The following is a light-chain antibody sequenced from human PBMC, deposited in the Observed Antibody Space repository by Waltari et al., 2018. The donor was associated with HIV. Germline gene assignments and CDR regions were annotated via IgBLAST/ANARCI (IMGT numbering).Light chain of an antibody. CDR1: QDISGS. Sequence: DIQMTQSPSSLSASVGDRVTITCRASQDISGSLTWFQQKPGKAPKPLIYPASTLRSGVPSKFSGSASGTDFTLTISSLQPDDFATYYCQQYKSYPFTFGGGTKVEI. CDR2: PAS. J-gene: IGKJ4*01. CDR3: QQYKSYPFT. V-gene: IGKV1-16*02.